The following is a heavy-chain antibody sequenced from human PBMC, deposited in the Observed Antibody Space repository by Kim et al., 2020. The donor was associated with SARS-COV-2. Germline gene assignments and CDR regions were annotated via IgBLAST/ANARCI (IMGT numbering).Heavy chain of an antibody. D-gene: IGHD2-2*02. CDR3: ARSFRRLRAPAAIRIDFDY. CDR2: INHSGST. CDR1: GGSFSGYY. V-gene: IGHV4-34*01. J-gene: IGHJ4*02. Sequence: SETLSLTCAVYGGSFSGYYWSWIRQPPGKGLEWIGEINHSGSTNYNPSLKSRVTISVDTSKNQFSLKLSSVTAADTAVYYCARSFRRLRAPAAIRIDFDYWGQGTLVTVSS.